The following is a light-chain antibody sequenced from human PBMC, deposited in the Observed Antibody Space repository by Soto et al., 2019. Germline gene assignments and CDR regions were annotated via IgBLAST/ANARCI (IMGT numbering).Light chain of an antibody. J-gene: IGKJ5*01. CDR1: QSITSY. CDR3: QQSYGTPT. CDR2: GAS. V-gene: IGKV1-39*01. Sequence: QMTQSPSTLSASVGARVTITCRESQSITSYLNWYQQKLGKAPKLLIYGASSLQSGVPSRFSGSRSRTEVTLTISSLQPEDFATYYCQQSYGTPTFGQGTRLEIK.